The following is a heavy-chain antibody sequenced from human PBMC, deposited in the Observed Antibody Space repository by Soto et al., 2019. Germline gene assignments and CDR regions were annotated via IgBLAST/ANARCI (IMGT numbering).Heavy chain of an antibody. CDR1: GGTFSSYA. V-gene: IGHV1-69*12. D-gene: IGHD4-4*01. CDR2: IIPLFRTP. CDR3: ARDNDRLQLGGNYYYIMDV. Sequence: QVQLVQSGAEVKEPGSSVKVSCKASGGTFSSYAIGWVRQAPGQGLEWMGGIIPLFRTPDYAQKFQGRVTITADEPTSTAYMELSSLRFDDTAVYYCARDNDRLQLGGNYYYIMDVWGQGTTITVSS. J-gene: IGHJ6*02.